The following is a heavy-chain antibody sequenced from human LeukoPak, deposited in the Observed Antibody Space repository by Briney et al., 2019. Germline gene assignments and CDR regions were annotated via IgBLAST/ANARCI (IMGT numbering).Heavy chain of an antibody. J-gene: IGHJ3*02. CDR3: VRHPARGAGGYAFDI. Sequence: SETLSLTCTVSGDSISSYYWSWIRQPAGKGLEWIGRIHPSGSTNYNPSLKSRLTLSVDTSKNQFSLKLTSVTAADTAVYYCVRHPARGAGGYAFDIWGQGTMVTVSS. CDR2: IHPSGST. V-gene: IGHV4-4*07. D-gene: IGHD2-15*01. CDR1: GDSISSYY.